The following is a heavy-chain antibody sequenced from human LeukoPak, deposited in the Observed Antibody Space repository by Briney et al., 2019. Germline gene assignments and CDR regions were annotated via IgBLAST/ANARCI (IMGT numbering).Heavy chain of an antibody. CDR1: GGSFSGYY. CDR3: ARGAARPSYYFDY. V-gene: IGHV4-34*01. J-gene: IGHJ4*02. D-gene: IGHD6-6*01. CDR2: INHSGST. Sequence: SETLSLTCAVYGGSFSGYYWSWIRQPPGKGLEWIGEINHSGSTNHNPSLKSRVTISVDTSKNQFSLKLSSVTAADTAVYYCARGAARPSYYFDYWGQGTLVTVSS.